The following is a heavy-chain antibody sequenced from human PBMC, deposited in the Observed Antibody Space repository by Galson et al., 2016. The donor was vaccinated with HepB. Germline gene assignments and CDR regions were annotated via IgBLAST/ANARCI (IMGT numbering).Heavy chain of an antibody. Sequence: EPLSLTCAVYGESFSGSWSWIRQPPGKELEWIGSTHSSGHIYYSPSPKSRVSISVDTSKNQFTLELTSVTAADTAIYYCAGHYGYLTTVANAAFEIWGQGTVVTVSS. V-gene: IGHV4-34*01. CDR3: AGHYGYLTTVANAAFEI. D-gene: IGHD4-23*01. CDR2: THSSGHI. CDR1: GESFSGS. J-gene: IGHJ3*02.